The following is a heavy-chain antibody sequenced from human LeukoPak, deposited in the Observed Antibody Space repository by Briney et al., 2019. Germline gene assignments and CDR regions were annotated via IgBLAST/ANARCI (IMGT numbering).Heavy chain of an antibody. CDR1: GFTFSSYA. D-gene: IGHD6-13*01. Sequence: GSLRLSCAASGFTFSSYAMTWVRQAPGKGLEWVSGISGSGGDTYYADSVKGRFTVSRDNSKNTLYLQMNSLRAEDTAVYYCAKMARYSSSWADCWGQGTLVTVSS. CDR3: AKMARYSSSWADC. V-gene: IGHV3-23*01. CDR2: ISGSGGDT. J-gene: IGHJ4*02.